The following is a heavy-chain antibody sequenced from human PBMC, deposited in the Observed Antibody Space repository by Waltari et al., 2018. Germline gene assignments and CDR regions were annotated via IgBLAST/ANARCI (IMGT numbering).Heavy chain of an antibody. CDR1: GGSFRGYY. CDR3: ARRAIVGASLGFDY. J-gene: IGHJ4*02. CDR2: INHSGST. Sequence: QVQLQQWGAGLLKPSETLSLTCAVYGGSFRGYYWSRIRPPPGKGLEWIGEINHSGSTNYNPSLKSRVTISVDTSKNQFSLKLSSVTAADTAVYYCARRAIVGASLGFDYWGQGTLVTVSS. V-gene: IGHV4-34*01. D-gene: IGHD1-26*01.